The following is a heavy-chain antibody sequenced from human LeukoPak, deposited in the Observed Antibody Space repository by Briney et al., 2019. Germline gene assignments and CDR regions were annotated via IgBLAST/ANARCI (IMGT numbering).Heavy chain of an antibody. CDR2: IYHSGST. J-gene: IGHJ4*02. D-gene: IGHD3-10*01. CDR3: AREWDGSGSYYNPRDFDY. V-gene: IGHV4-38-2*02. CDR1: GYSISSGYY. Sequence: SETLSLTCTVSGYSISSGYYWGWIRQPPGKGLEWIGCIYHSGSTYYNPSLKSRVTISVDTSKNQFSLKLSSVTAADTAVYYCAREWDGSGSYYNPRDFDYWGQGTLVTVSS.